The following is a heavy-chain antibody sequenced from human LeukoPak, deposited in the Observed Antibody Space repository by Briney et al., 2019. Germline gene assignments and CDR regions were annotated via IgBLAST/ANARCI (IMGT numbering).Heavy chain of an antibody. CDR1: GFTFNNYG. J-gene: IGHJ4*02. CDR3: ARDTPHDY. V-gene: IGHV3-21*01. CDR2: ISSSSYI. Sequence: GGSLRLSCAASGFTFNNYGMHWVRQAPGKGLEWVSSISSSSYIYYADSVKGRFTISRDNAKNSLYLQMNSLRAEDTAVYYCARDTPHDYWGQGTLVTVSS.